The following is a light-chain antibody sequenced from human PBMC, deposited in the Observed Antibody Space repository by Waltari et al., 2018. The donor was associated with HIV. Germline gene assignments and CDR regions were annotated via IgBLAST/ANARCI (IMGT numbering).Light chain of an antibody. V-gene: IGKV3-15*01. CDR2: GAS. CDR3: QQYHTTSPVT. Sequence: ELVFTQSPASLSVSPGDRATLSCRASQSFSGYLSWSQQRPGQAPRLLIYGASTRATGVPARFSGSGSGTEFTLTISSLQSEDVAVYYRQQYHTTSPVTFGGGTKVEIK. CDR1: QSFSGY. J-gene: IGKJ4*01.